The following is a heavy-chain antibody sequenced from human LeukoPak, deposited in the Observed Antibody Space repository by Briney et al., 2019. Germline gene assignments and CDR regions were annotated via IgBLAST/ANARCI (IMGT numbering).Heavy chain of an antibody. V-gene: IGHV3-23*01. D-gene: IGHD3-22*01. CDR1: GFTFSSYG. J-gene: IGHJ4*02. Sequence: GGTLRLSCAASGFTFSSYGMSWVRQAPGKGLEWVSAISGSGGSTYYADSVKGRFTISRDNSKNTLYLQMNSLRAEDTAVYYCAKDQFEGYCDSPFAFDYWGQGTLVTVSS. CDR2: ISGSGGST. CDR3: AKDQFEGYCDSPFAFDY.